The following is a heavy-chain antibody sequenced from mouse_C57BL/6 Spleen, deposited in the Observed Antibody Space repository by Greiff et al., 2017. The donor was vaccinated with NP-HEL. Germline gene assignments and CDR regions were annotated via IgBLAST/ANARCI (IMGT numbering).Heavy chain of an antibody. Sequence: QVQLQQSGAELARPGDSVKMSCKASGYTFTSYTMHWVKQRPGQGLEWIGYINPSSGNTKYNQKFKDKATLTADKSYRTAYMQLSSLTSEDSAAYYCARHERAWFAYWGQGTLVTVSA. V-gene: IGHV1-4*01. CDR3: ARHERAWFAY. J-gene: IGHJ3*01. CDR1: GYTFTSYT. CDR2: INPSSGNT.